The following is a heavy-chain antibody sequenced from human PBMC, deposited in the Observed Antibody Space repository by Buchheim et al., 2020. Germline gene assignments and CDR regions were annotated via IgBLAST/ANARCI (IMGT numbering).Heavy chain of an antibody. CDR1: GFTFSPYW. CDR3: ARERYYGSGSPFDY. V-gene: IGHV3-7*03. J-gene: IGHJ4*02. Sequence: EVQLVESGGGLVQPGGSLRLSCAASGFTFSPYWMSWVRQAPGKGLEWVANIKQGGSEKYYVGSVKGRFTISRDNAKHSLYLQMNSLRAEDTAVYYCARERYYGSGSPFDYWGQGTL. CDR2: IKQGGSEK. D-gene: IGHD3-10*01.